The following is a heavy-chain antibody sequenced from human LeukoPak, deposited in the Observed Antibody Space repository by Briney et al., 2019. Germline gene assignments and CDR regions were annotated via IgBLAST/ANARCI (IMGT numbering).Heavy chain of an antibody. V-gene: IGHV4-34*01. CDR1: GGSFSGYY. CDR3: ARDRMGGYSYEN. CDR2: INHSGST. Sequence: SETLSLTCAVYGGSFSGYYWSWIRQPPGKGLEWIGEINHSGSTNYNPSLKSRVTISVDTSKNQFSLKLSSVTAADTAVYYCARDRMGGYSYENWGQGTLVTVSS. D-gene: IGHD5-18*01. J-gene: IGHJ4*02.